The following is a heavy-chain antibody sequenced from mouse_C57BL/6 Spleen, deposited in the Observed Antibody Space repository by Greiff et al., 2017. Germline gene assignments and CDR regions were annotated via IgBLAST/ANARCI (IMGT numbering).Heavy chain of an antibody. Sequence: VQLQQSGPELVKPGASVKISCKASGYTFTDYYMNWVKQSHGKSLEWIGDINPNNGGTSYNQKFKGKATLTVDKSSSPAYMERRSLTSEDSAVYYCARLDYWGQGTSVTVSS. J-gene: IGHJ4*01. CDR2: INPNNGGT. V-gene: IGHV1-26*01. CDR1: GYTFTDYY. CDR3: ARLDY.